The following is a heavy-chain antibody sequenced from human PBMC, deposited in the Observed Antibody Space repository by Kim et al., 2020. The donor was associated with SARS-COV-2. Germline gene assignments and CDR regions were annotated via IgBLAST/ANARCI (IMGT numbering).Heavy chain of an antibody. CDR1: GVNFNIQY. CDR3: ATVHFFTLNN. Sequence: GGSLRLSCAASGVNFNIQYMSWVRQAPGKGLEFLSYISGSGDYTNSADSVKGRFTISRDNAKKIVYLHMNSLRAEETAIYYCATVHFFTLNNWGQGTPVTVSS. J-gene: IGHJ4*02. CDR2: ISGSGDYT. D-gene: IGHD3-3*02. V-gene: IGHV3-11*03.